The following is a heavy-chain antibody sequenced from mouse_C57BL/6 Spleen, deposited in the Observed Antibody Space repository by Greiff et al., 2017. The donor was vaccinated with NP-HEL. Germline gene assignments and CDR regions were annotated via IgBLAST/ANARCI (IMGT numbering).Heavy chain of an antibody. Sequence: DVKLQESGPGLVKPSQSLSLTCSVTGYSITSGYYWNWIRQFPGNKLEWMGYISYDGSNNYNPSLKNRISITRDTSKNQFFLKLNSVTTEDTATYYCARAVYYYGSSYFDYWGQGTTLTVSS. J-gene: IGHJ2*01. D-gene: IGHD1-1*01. CDR2: ISYDGSN. V-gene: IGHV3-6*01. CDR3: ARAVYYYGSSYFDY. CDR1: GYSITSGYY.